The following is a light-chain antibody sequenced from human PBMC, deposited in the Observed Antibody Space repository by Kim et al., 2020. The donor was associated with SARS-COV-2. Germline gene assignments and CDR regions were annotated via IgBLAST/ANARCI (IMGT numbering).Light chain of an antibody. CDR1: SSDVGGYNY. CDR2: DVT. Sequence: QSALTQPRSVSGSPGQSVTISCTGTSSDVGGYNYVSWHRQHPGKAPKLMIYDVTKRPSGVPDRFSGSKSGNTASLTISGLQAEDEGDYYCSSYAGTYTWVFGGGTQLTVL. V-gene: IGLV2-11*01. CDR3: SSYAGTYTWV. J-gene: IGLJ3*02.